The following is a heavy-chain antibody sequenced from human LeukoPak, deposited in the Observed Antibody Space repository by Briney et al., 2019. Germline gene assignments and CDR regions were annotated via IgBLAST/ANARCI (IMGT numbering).Heavy chain of an antibody. D-gene: IGHD3-22*01. V-gene: IGHV1-18*01. CDR3: ARNYDSSGYFWFDP. J-gene: IGHJ5*02. CDR1: GYTFTSYG. Sequence: GASVTVSCKASGYTFTSYGISWVRQAPGQGLEWMGWISAYNGNTNYAQKLQGKVTMTTDTSTSTAYMELRSLRSDDTAVYYCARNYDSSGYFWFDPWGQGTLVTVSS. CDR2: ISAYNGNT.